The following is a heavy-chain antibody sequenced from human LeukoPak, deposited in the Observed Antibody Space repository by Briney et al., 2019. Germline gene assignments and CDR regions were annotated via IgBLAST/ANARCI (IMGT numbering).Heavy chain of an antibody. D-gene: IGHD3-10*01. V-gene: IGHV1-3*03. J-gene: IGHJ4*02. CDR3: ARTRRARTDYYGSGSYLFDY. CDR1: GYTFTSYA. Sequence: GASVNVSRKASGYTFTSYAMHWVRQAPAQRLAWMGWINAGNGNTKYSQEFQGRVTITRDTSASTAYMELSSLRSEDMAVYYCARTRRARTDYYGSGSYLFDYWGQGTLVTVSS. CDR2: INAGNGNT.